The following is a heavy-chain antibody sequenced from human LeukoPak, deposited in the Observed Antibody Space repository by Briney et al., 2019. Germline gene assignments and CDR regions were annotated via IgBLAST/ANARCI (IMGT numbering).Heavy chain of an antibody. CDR3: AGDRNAHGDSGIVY. CDR1: GFDFSGFYY. CDR2: IGNAGSPK. Sequence: GGSLRLSCAASGFDFSGFYYMTWIRQAPGKGLEWVSYIGNAGSPKYYADSVKGRFTISRDNAKNSLYLQMNSLRAEDTAVYYCAGDRNAHGDSGIVYWGQGSLVTVSS. D-gene: IGHD4-17*01. J-gene: IGHJ4*02. V-gene: IGHV3-11*01.